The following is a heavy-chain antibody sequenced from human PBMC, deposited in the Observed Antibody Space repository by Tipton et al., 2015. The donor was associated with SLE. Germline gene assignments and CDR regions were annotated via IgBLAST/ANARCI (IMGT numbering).Heavy chain of an antibody. V-gene: IGHV4-4*07. CDR2: VYSSGST. CDR3: ARGGGSYYDY. CDR1: GGSISGSY. Sequence: TLSLTCTVSGGSISGSYWCWIWQPAGKGLEWIGRVYSSGSTIYNPSIKSRITLSLDTSKNQFSLRVNSATAADTAVYYCARGGGSYYDYWGQGTLVTVSS. D-gene: IGHD1-26*01. J-gene: IGHJ4*02.